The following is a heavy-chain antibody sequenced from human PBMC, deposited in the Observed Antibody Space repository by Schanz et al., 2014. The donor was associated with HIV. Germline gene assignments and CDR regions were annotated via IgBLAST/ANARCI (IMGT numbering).Heavy chain of an antibody. CDR2: IIPSFDTT. J-gene: IGHJ6*02. CDR3: ARVLHLVLGNYGMDV. Sequence: QVQLVQSGAEVKKPGSSVKVSCKASGGTFSSYAISWVRQAPGQGLEWMGGIIPSFDTTNYAQKWQDRVTMTADKSTSTIYMELNSLRSEDTAVYYCARVLHLVLGNYGMDVWGQGTTVTVSS. V-gene: IGHV1-69*06. D-gene: IGHD6-13*01. CDR1: GGTFSSYA.